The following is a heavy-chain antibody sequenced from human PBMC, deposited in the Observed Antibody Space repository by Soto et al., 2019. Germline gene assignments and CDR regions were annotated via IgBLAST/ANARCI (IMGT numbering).Heavy chain of an antibody. Sequence: GGSLRLSCAAYDFTFSGSDIHWVRQASGKGLEWIGRIRNKPNNYATTYGASVSGRFTISRDDSQNMAFLQMNTLKSEDTAVYYCARQSSRWEDWFDPWGQGTLVTVSS. CDR1: DFTFSGSD. J-gene: IGHJ5*02. D-gene: IGHD6-13*01. CDR3: ARQSSRWEDWFDP. V-gene: IGHV3-73*01. CDR2: IRNKPNNYAT.